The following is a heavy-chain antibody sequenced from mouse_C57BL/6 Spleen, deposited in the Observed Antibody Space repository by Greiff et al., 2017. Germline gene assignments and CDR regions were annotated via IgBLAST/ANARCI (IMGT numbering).Heavy chain of an antibody. CDR3: ARSNYDGYYGAMDY. V-gene: IGHV1-64*01. CDR1: GYTFTSYW. J-gene: IGHJ4*01. D-gene: IGHD2-3*01. CDR2: IHPNSGST. Sequence: VQLQQPGAELVKPGASVKLSCKASGYTFTSYWMHWVKQRPGQGLEWIGMIHPNSGSTNYNEKFKSKATLTVDKSSSTAYMQLSSLTSEDSAVYYCARSNYDGYYGAMDYWGQGTSVTVSS.